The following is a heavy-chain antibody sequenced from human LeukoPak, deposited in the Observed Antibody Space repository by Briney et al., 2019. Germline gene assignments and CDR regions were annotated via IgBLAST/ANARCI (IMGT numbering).Heavy chain of an antibody. D-gene: IGHD3-10*01. CDR2: IYYSGST. Sequence: SETLSLTCTVSGGSISSYYWSWIRQPPGKGLEWIGYIYYSGSTNYNPSLKSRVTISVDTSKNQFSLKLSSVTAADTAVYYCAREGKGPMVRGVIDYWGQGTLVTVSS. J-gene: IGHJ4*02. CDR3: AREGKGPMVRGVIDY. V-gene: IGHV4-59*01. CDR1: GGSISSYY.